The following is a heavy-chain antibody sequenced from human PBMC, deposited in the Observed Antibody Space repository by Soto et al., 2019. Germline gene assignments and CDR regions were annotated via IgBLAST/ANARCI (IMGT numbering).Heavy chain of an antibody. D-gene: IGHD6-13*01. J-gene: IGHJ4*02. CDR3: ARGYSSSWYPFDY. CDR2: IYYSGST. V-gene: IGHV4-31*03. Sequence: QVQLQESGPGLVKPSQTLSLTYTVSGGSISSGGYYWTWIRQHPGKGLEWIGYIYYSGSTYYNPSLKSRVTISVDTSKNQFSLKLSSVTAADTAVYYCARGYSSSWYPFDYWGQGTLVTVSS. CDR1: GGSISSGGYY.